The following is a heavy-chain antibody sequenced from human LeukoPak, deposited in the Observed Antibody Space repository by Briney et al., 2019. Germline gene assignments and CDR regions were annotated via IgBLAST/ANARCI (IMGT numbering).Heavy chain of an antibody. CDR1: GFTFSSYG. CDR2: IKQDGSEK. J-gene: IGHJ4*02. Sequence: GGSLRLSCAASGFTFSSYGMSWVRQAPGKGLEWVANIKQDGSEKYYVDSVKGRFTIPRDNAKNSLYLQMNSLRAEDTAVYYCARDSRSGDFWSGTFDYWGQGTLVTVSS. CDR3: ARDSRSGDFWSGTFDY. V-gene: IGHV3-7*01. D-gene: IGHD3-3*01.